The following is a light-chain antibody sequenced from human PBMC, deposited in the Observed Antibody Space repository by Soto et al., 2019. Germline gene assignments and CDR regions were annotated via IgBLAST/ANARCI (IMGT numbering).Light chain of an antibody. CDR1: QSISNW. V-gene: IGKV1-5*03. J-gene: IGKJ1*01. Sequence: DIQMTQSPSTLSASVGDRVTITCRASQSISNWLAWYQQKPGKAPKLLIYKASSLESGVPSRFTGSGSGTEFTLIISSLQPDDFATYYCQQYNSYRTFGQGTKVEIK. CDR3: QQYNSYRT. CDR2: KAS.